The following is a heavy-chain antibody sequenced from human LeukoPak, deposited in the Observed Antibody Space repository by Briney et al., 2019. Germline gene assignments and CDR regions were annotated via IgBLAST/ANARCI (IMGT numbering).Heavy chain of an antibody. V-gene: IGHV3-48*03. J-gene: IGHJ4*02. CDR3: AKDRAKYGLDY. Sequence: LSLTCSVSGGSISSPTYYWDWIRQPPGKGLEWVSYISSSGSTIYYADSVKGRFTISRDNAKNSLYLQMNSLRADDTAVYYCAKDRAKYGLDYWGQGTLVTVSS. CDR1: GGSISSPTYY. CDR2: ISSSGSTI. D-gene: IGHD4/OR15-4a*01.